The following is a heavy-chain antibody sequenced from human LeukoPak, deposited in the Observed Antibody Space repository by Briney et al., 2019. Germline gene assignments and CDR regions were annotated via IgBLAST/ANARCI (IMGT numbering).Heavy chain of an antibody. CDR3: VRSAFGDYSFDY. CDR1: SGSISNYY. CDR2: IFYRGST. D-gene: IGHD3-16*01. J-gene: IGHJ4*02. V-gene: IGHV4-59*01. Sequence: SETLSLTCTVSSGSISNYYWGWIRQPPGKGLEWIGYIFYRGSTNSNPSLKSRVTISVDTSKNQFSLKLRSVTAADTAVYYCVRSAFGDYSFDYWGQGTLVIVSS.